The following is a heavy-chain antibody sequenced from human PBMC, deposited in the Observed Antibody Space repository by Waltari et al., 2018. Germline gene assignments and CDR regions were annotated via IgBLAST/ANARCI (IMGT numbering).Heavy chain of an antibody. J-gene: IGHJ6*02. Sequence: VQLQESGPGLVKPSETLSLTCTVSGGSISSYYWSWIRQPPGKGLEWIGYIYYSGSTNYNPALKSRVTISVDTSRNQFSLKLSSVTAADTAVYYCARGGPYSSSWYAFYGMDVWGQGTTVTVSS. CDR1: GGSISSYY. CDR3: ARGGPYSSSWYAFYGMDV. D-gene: IGHD6-13*01. CDR2: IYYSGST. V-gene: IGHV4-59*01.